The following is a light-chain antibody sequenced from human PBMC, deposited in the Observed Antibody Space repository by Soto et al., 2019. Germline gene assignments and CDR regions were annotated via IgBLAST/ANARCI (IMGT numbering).Light chain of an antibody. Sequence: IHMTQSPSTLPASLGDIVTMTFRASQSISTWLAWYQQKPGTAPKVLIYQASNLQSGVPSRFSGSGSGTDFTLTISSLQPDDFATYYCQQSYSSLDAFGPGTKVDIK. V-gene: IGKV1-5*01. CDR3: QQSYSSLDA. CDR2: QAS. J-gene: IGKJ3*01. CDR1: QSISTW.